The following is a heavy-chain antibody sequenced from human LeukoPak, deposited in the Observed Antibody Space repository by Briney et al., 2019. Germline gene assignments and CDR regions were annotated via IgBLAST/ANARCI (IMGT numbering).Heavy chain of an antibody. J-gene: IGHJ4*02. Sequence: GASVTVSCKASGYTFTGYYMHWVRPAPGQGLAWMGWINPNSGGTNYAQKFQGRVTMTRDTSISTAYMELSRLRSDDTAVYYCARGEDGGGYNYEYWGQGTLVTVSS. V-gene: IGHV1-2*02. CDR1: GYTFTGYY. CDR3: ARGEDGGGYNYEY. CDR2: INPNSGGT. D-gene: IGHD5-24*01.